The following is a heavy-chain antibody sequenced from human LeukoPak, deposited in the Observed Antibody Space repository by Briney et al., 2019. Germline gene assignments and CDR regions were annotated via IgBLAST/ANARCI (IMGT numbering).Heavy chain of an antibody. J-gene: IGHJ4*02. CDR3: AREAKLMGYSSGLGFNY. CDR2: IYDSGNT. V-gene: IGHV4-59*01. CDR1: GSSISSWY. D-gene: IGHD6-19*01. Sequence: SETLSLTCTVSGSSISSWYWSWIRQPPGKGLEWIGYIYDSGNTNYNPSLKTRVTISADTSKNQLSLNLTSVTAADTAVYYCAREAKLMGYSSGLGFNYWGQGTLVTVPS.